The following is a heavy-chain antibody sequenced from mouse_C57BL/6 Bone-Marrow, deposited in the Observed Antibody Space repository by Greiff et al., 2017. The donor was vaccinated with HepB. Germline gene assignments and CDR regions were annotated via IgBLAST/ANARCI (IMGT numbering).Heavy chain of an antibody. CDR1: GYTFTNYW. V-gene: IGHV1-63*01. CDR3: ARDRDYWYFDV. J-gene: IGHJ1*03. Sequence: QVQLQQSGAELVRPGTSVKMSCKASGYTFTNYWIGWAKQRPGHGLEWIGDIYPGGGYTNYNEKFKGKATLTADKSSSTAYMQFSSLTSEDSAIYYCARDRDYWYFDVWGTGTTVTVSS. CDR2: IYPGGGYT.